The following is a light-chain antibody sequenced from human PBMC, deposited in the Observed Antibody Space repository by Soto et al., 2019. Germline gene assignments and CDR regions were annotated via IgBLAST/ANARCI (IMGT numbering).Light chain of an antibody. CDR3: MQGTYWPQLS. CDR2: QVS. CDR1: QSLVYSDRTTY. J-gene: IGKJ4*01. Sequence: VVMTQSPLSLPVTLGQPASISCRSSQSLVYSDRTTYLHWFHQWPGQSPRRLIYQVSNRDSGVPVRCSGSGSCSDFTLTISRLEAEDVVVYDGMQGTYWPQLSLRGGAQVQSK. V-gene: IGKV2-30*01.